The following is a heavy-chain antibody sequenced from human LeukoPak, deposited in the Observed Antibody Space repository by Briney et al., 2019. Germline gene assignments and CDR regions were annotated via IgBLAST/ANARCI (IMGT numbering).Heavy chain of an antibody. J-gene: IGHJ3*02. V-gene: IGHV1-2*02. CDR3: ARGRTHSWSDAFDI. CDR2: INSNSGGT. Sequence: ASVKVSCKASGYTLIGHYMHWVRPAPGQGLEWMGWINSNSGGTKYAQKFQGSVIMTRDTSISTAYMELSRLKSDDTAVYYCARGRTHSWSDAFDIWGQGTTVTVSS. CDR1: GYTLIGHY.